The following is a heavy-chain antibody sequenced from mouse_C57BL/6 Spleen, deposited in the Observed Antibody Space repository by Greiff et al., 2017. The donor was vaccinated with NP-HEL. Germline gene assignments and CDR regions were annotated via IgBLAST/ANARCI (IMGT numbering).Heavy chain of an antibody. CDR1: GFSLTSYG. V-gene: IGHV2-2*01. J-gene: IGHJ4*01. CDR2: IWGGGST. CDR3: ARRIPEAYAMDY. D-gene: IGHD3-2*02. Sequence: QVHVKQSGPGLVQPSQSLSITCTVSGFSLTSYGVHWVRQSPGKGLEWLGVIWGGGSTDYNAAFISRLSISKDNSKSQVFFKMNSLQADDTAIDYCARRIPEAYAMDYWGQGTSVTVSS.